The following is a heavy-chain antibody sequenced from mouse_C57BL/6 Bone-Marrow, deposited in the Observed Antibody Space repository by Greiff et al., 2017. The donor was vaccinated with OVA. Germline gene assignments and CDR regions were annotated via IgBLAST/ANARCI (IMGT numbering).Heavy chain of an antibody. CDR2: IYPSDSET. V-gene: IGHV1-61*01. D-gene: IGHD2-1*01. J-gene: IGHJ1*03. CDR1: GYTFTSYW. Sequence: QVQLQQPGAELVRPGSSVKLSCKASGYTFTSYWMDWVKQRPGQGLEWIGNIYPSDSETPYNQKFKDQATLTVDKSSSTAYMQLSSLTSEDSAVYDDAVLSYGNCWDFDVWGTGTAVTVTS. CDR3: AVLSYGNCWDFDV.